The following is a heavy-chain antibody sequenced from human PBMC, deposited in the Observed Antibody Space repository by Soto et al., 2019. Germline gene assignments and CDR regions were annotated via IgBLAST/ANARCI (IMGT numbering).Heavy chain of an antibody. J-gene: IGHJ4*02. V-gene: IGHV3-7*04. CDR1: GFTFSSYW. CDR3: ARDLPVLRYFDWLPLDY. D-gene: IGHD3-9*01. CDR2: IKQDGSEK. Sequence: GGSLRLSCAASGFTFSSYWMSWVRQAPGKGLEWVANIKQDGSEKYYVDSVKGRFTISRDNAKNSLYLQMNSLRAEDTAVYYCARDLPVLRYFDWLPLDYWGQGTLVTVSS.